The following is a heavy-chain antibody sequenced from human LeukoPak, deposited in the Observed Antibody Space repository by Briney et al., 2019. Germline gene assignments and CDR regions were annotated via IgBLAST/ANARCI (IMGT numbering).Heavy chain of an antibody. CDR2: ISSSSSYI. CDR1: GFTFSDYN. V-gene: IGHV3-21*04. J-gene: IGHJ4*02. D-gene: IGHD6-6*01. CDR3: ARLTQLARGRY. Sequence: PGGSLRLSCAASGFTFSDYNMNWVRQAPGKGLEWVSSISSSSSYIYYADSVKGRFTVSRDNAENSLYLQMSSLRAEDTAVYYCARLTQLARGRYWGRGTLVTVSS.